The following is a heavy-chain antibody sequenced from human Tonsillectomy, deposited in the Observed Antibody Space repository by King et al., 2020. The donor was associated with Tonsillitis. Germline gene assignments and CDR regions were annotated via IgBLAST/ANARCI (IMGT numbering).Heavy chain of an antibody. CDR3: VRDIGHRAAAGKLGAFDI. V-gene: IGHV1-69*01. J-gene: IGHJ3*02. CDR1: GDTFSSYS. Sequence: VQLVESGAEVKKPGSPVKVSCKASGDTFSSYSITWVRQAPGQGLEWMGGIIPIFGAAKYAQKFQGRVTITADESTSTVYMELRSVKSEDTAVYYCVRDIGHRAAAGKLGAFDIWGQGTMVTVSS. D-gene: IGHD6-13*01. CDR2: IIPIFGAA.